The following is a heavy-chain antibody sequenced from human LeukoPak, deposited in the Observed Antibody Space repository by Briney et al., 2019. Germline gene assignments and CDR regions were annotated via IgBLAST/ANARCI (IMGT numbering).Heavy chain of an antibody. D-gene: IGHD6-19*01. V-gene: IGHV1-3*01. CDR2: INAGNGNA. CDR1: GYTFTSYA. J-gene: IGHJ4*02. CDR3: ARASPTGYSSGWYDY. Sequence: SVNPSCTASGYTFTSYAMHWVRHAPGQRLDWMGWINAGNGNAKYSQKFQGRVTITRDASASTAYMELSSLRSEDTAVYYCARASPTGYSSGWYDYWGQGTLVTVSS.